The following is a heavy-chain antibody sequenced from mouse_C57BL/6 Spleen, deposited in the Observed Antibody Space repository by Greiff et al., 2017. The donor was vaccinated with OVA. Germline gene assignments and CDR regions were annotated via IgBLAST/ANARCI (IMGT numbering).Heavy chain of an antibody. J-gene: IGHJ4*01. CDR2: IHPNSGST. CDR3: ARHEYDDGYAMDY. Sequence: VQLQQPGAELVKPGASVQLSCKASGYTFTSYWMHWVKQRPGQGLEWIGMIHPNSGSTNYNEKFKSKATLTVDKSSSTAYMQLSSLTSEDSAVYDCARHEYDDGYAMDYWGQGTSDTVSS. D-gene: IGHD2-4*01. V-gene: IGHV1-64*01. CDR1: GYTFTSYW.